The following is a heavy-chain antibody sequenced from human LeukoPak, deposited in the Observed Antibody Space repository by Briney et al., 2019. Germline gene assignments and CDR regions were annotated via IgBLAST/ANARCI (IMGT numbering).Heavy chain of an antibody. V-gene: IGHV3-30*18. D-gene: IGHD2-15*01. Sequence: PGGSLRLSCAASGFTFSSDGMHWVRQAPGKGLEWVAVISYDGSNKYYADSVKGRFTISRDNSKNTLYLQMNSLRAEDTAVYYCAKGDSGVVAATIAFDYWGQGTLVTVSS. CDR1: GFTFSSDG. CDR3: AKGDSGVVAATIAFDY. J-gene: IGHJ4*02. CDR2: ISYDGSNK.